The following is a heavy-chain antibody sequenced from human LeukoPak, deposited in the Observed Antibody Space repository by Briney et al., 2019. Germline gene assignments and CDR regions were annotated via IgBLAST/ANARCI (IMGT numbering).Heavy chain of an antibody. CDR3: AKISSGADEFDY. CDR1: GFTFSSYG. CDR2: ISYDGSNK. D-gene: IGHD6-19*01. J-gene: IGHJ4*02. Sequence: GGSLRLSCAASGFTFSSYGMHWVRQAPGKGLEWVAVISYDGSNKYYADSVKGRFTISRDNSKNTLYLQMNSLRAEDTAVYYCAKISSGADEFDYWGQGTLVTVSS. V-gene: IGHV3-30*18.